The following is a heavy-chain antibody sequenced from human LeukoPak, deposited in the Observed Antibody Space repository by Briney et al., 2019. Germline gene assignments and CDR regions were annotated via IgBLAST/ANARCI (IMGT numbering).Heavy chain of an antibody. Sequence: GGSLRLSCAVSGFTFSNYWMSWVRQAPGKGLEWVANIKQDESDKYYVDSVKGRFTISRDNAKNSLYLQMNSLRAEDTAIYYCARDKIVGARKFDYWGQGTLVTVSS. D-gene: IGHD1-26*01. CDR3: ARDKIVGARKFDY. CDR1: GFTFSNYW. CDR2: IKQDESDK. V-gene: IGHV3-7*01. J-gene: IGHJ4*02.